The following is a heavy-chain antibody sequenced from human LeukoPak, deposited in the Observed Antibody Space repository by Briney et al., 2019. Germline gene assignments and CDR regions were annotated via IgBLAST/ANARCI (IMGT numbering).Heavy chain of an antibody. J-gene: IGHJ4*02. Sequence: ASVKVSCKASGGTFSSYAISWVRQAPGQGLEWMGIINPSGGSTIYAQNFQDRVTMTRDTSTSIVYMELSSLRSEDTAVYYCARRPGFDYWGQGTLVTVSS. CDR3: ARRPGFDY. CDR1: GGTFSSYA. CDR2: INPSGGST. V-gene: IGHV1-46*01. D-gene: IGHD6-25*01.